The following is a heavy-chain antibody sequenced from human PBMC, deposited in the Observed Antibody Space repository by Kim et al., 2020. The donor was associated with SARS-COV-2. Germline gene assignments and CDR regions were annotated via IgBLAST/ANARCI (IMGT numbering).Heavy chain of an antibody. Sequence: SNPTLRSRVTISVDTSKNQFSLKLSSVTAADTAVYYCARQDYYGSGNLDYWGQGTLVTVSS. D-gene: IGHD3-10*01. CDR3: ARQDYYGSGNLDY. V-gene: IGHV4-39*01. J-gene: IGHJ4*02.